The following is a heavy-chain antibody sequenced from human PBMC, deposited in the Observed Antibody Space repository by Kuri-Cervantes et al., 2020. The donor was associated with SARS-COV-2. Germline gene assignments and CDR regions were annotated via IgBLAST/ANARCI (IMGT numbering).Heavy chain of an antibody. J-gene: IGHJ5*02. CDR3: ARDGRGSSSEWFDP. D-gene: IGHD6-6*01. Sequence: GESLKISCAASGFTFSSYAMHWVRQAPGKGLEWVAVISYDGSNKYYADPVKGRFTISRDNSKNTLYLQMNSLRAEDTAVYYCARDGRGSSSEWFDPWGQGTLVTVSS. CDR2: ISYDGSNK. V-gene: IGHV3-30-3*01. CDR1: GFTFSSYA.